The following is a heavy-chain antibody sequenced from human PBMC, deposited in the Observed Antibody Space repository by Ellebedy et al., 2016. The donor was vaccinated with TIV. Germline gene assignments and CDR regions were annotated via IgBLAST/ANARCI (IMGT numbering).Heavy chain of an antibody. CDR2: ISYDGSNK. CDR3: ARDKGAVTPTLHFDY. V-gene: IGHV3-30*03. J-gene: IGHJ4*02. Sequence: GESLKISCAASGFTFSRYGMHWVRQAPGKGLEWVAVISYDGSNKYYADSVKGRFTISRDNSKNTLYLQMNSLRAEDTAVYHCARDKGAVTPTLHFDYWGQGTLVTVSS. CDR1: GFTFSRYG. D-gene: IGHD4-11*01.